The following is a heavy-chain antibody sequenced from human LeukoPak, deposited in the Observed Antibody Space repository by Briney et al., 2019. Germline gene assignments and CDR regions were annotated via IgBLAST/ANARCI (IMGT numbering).Heavy chain of an antibody. CDR3: ARSPRIFRKNYYYYNMDV. CDR1: GGSFSGYY. J-gene: IGHJ6*03. CDR2: IKHSRST. V-gene: IGHV4-34*01. D-gene: IGHD3-3*01. Sequence: PSETLSLTCAVSGGSFSGYYLSWIRQPPGKGLELIGEIKHSRSTNYNPSLKSRVSISVDTSKNQFSLKLSSVTAADTAVYYCARSPRIFRKNYYYYNMDVWGQGTLVTVSS.